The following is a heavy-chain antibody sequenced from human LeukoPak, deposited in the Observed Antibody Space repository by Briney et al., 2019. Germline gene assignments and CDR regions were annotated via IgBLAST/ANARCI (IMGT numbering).Heavy chain of an antibody. CDR1: GFTFRSYA. CDR2: ISGTGGST. Sequence: GGSLRLSCGTSGFTFRSYAMSWVRQAPGKGLDWVSGISGTGGSTYYTDSVKGRFTVSRDNSKNTLYLQMSSLRVEDTAVYYCAKDSTDLLWFGELSIGGMDVWGQGTTVTVSS. D-gene: IGHD3-10*01. J-gene: IGHJ6*02. CDR3: AKDSTDLLWFGELSIGGMDV. V-gene: IGHV3-23*01.